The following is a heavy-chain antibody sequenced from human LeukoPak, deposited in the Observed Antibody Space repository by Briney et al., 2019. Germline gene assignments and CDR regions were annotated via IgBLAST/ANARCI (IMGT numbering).Heavy chain of an antibody. CDR1: GFTFSSYS. J-gene: IGHJ4*02. V-gene: IGHV3-21*01. CDR2: ISSSSSYI. CDR3: AREVSEGFDF. D-gene: IGHD3-22*01. Sequence: PGGSLRLSCAASGFTFSSYSMNWVRQAPGKGLEWVSSISSSSSYIYYADSVKGRFAISRDNAKNSLYLQMNSLRAEDTALYYCAREVSEGFDFWGQGTLVTVSS.